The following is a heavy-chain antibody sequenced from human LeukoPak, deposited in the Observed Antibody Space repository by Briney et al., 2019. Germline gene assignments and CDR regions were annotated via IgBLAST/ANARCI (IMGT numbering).Heavy chain of an antibody. CDR3: ARVIAAAGSWFDP. CDR1: GYTFTGYY. D-gene: IGHD6-13*01. V-gene: IGHV1-2*06. Sequence: AASVNVSCKASGYTFTGYYIHWVRQAPGQGLEWMGRINPNSGGTNYAQKFQGRVTMTRDTSISTAYMELSRLRSDDTAVYYCARVIAAAGSWFDPWGQGTLVTVSS. CDR2: INPNSGGT. J-gene: IGHJ5*02.